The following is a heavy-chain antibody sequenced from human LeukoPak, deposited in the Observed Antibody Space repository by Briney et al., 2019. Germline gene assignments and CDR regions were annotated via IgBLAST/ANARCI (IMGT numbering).Heavy chain of an antibody. Sequence: GGSLRLSCAASGFTFSCYAMSWVRQAPGKGLEWVSAISGSGGSTYYADSVKGRFTISRDNSKNTLYLQMNSLRAEDTAVYYCAKDLRIQLWLSESPFDYWGQGTLVTVSS. V-gene: IGHV3-23*01. CDR1: GFTFSCYA. CDR2: ISGSGGST. J-gene: IGHJ4*02. CDR3: AKDLRIQLWLSESPFDY. D-gene: IGHD5-18*01.